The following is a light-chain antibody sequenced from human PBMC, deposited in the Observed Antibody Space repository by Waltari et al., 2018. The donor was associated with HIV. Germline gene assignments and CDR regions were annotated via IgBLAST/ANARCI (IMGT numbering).Light chain of an antibody. CDR2: HVN. CDR1: SSDVGGYNY. Sequence: QSALTQPPSASGSPGQSVTIPCTGTSSDVGGYNYGSGYQQHPGKAPKLIIYHVNKRPSGVPDRFSGTKSGNRASLTVSGLQAEDAADYYCSSVAGSNNLMGFGGGTKLTVL. CDR3: SSVAGSNNLMG. V-gene: IGLV2-8*01. J-gene: IGLJ2*01.